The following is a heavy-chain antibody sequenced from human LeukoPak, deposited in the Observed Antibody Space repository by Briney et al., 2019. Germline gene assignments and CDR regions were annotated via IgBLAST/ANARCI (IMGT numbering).Heavy chain of an antibody. CDR2: IYYSGST. D-gene: IGHD1-1*01. CDR3: ARRWNARLYNWFDP. CDR1: GGSINSYY. Sequence: SETLSLTCTVSGGSINSYYWSWIRQPPGKGLEWIGYIYYSGSTNYNPSLKSRVTISVHTSKNHFSLKVSSVTAADTAVYYCARRWNARLYNWFDPWGQGTLVTVSS. V-gene: IGHV4-59*12. J-gene: IGHJ5*02.